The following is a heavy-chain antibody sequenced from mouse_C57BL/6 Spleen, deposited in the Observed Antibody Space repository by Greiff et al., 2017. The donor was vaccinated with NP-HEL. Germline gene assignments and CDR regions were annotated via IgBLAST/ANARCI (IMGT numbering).Heavy chain of an antibody. D-gene: IGHD2-4*01. CDR3: ARSGYDYDVGAFDY. J-gene: IGHJ2*01. Sequence: QVQLQQPGAELVRPGSSVKLSCKASGYTFTSYWMHWVKQRPIQGLEWIGNIDPSDSETHYNQKFKDKATLTVDKSSSTAYMQLSSLTSEDSAVYDCARSGYDYDVGAFDYWGQGTTLTVSS. CDR1: GYTFTSYW. CDR2: IDPSDSET. V-gene: IGHV1-52*01.